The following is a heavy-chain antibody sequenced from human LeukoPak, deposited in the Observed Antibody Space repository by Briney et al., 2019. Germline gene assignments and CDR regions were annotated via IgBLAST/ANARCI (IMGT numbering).Heavy chain of an antibody. Sequence: SETLSLTCAVYGGSFSGYYWSWIRQPPGKGLEWIGEINHSGSTNYNPSLKSRVTISVDTSKNQFSLKLSSVTAADTAVYYCARVYCSSTSCYTLYFDYLGQGTLVTVSS. CDR1: GGSFSGYY. CDR2: INHSGST. D-gene: IGHD2-2*02. V-gene: IGHV4-34*01. J-gene: IGHJ4*02. CDR3: ARVYCSSTSCYTLYFDY.